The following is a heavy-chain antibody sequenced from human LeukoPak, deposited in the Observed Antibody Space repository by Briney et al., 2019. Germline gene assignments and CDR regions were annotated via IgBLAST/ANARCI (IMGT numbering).Heavy chain of an antibody. CDR2: INHSGST. Sequence: LSLTXXXYGGSXXGYYWSWIRQPPGKGLEWIGEINHSGSTNYNPSLKSRVTISVDTSKTQFSLKLSSVTAADTAVYYCARTSLGITIFGVVTSDYFDYWGQGTLVTVSS. V-gene: IGHV4-34*01. CDR1: GGSXXGYY. CDR3: ARTSLGITIFGVVTSDYFDY. D-gene: IGHD3-3*01. J-gene: IGHJ4*02.